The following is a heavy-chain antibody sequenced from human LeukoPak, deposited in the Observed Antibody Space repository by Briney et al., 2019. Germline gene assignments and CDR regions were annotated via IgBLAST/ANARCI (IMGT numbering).Heavy chain of an antibody. V-gene: IGHV4-34*01. CDR1: GGSFSGYY. CDR3: ARSSLVGATRAFDY. Sequence: SETLSLTCAVYGGSFSGYYWSWIRQPPGKGLEWIGEINHSGSTNYNPSLKSRVTISVDTSKNQFSLKLSSATAADTAVYYCARSSLVGATRAFDYWGQGTLVTVSS. J-gene: IGHJ4*02. D-gene: IGHD1-26*01. CDR2: INHSGST.